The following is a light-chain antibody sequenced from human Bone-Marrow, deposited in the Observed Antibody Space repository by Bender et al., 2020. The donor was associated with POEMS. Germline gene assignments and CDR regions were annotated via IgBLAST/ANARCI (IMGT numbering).Light chain of an antibody. Sequence: QSALTQPRSVSGSPGQSVTISCTGTSSDVGDYKYVSWYQQHPGKAPKLMIYDVSNRPSGVPDRFSGSKSDNTASLTISGLQAEDEADYYCCSYSGSDTIYVFGTGTKVTVL. V-gene: IGLV2-11*01. J-gene: IGLJ1*01. CDR1: SSDVGDYKY. CDR3: CSYSGSDTIYV. CDR2: DVS.